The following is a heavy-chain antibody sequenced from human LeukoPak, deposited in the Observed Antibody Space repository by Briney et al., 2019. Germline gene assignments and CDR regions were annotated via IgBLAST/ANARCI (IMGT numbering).Heavy chain of an antibody. J-gene: IGHJ3*01. CDR1: AFTFSSYW. CDR3: ARDGRALLSD. Sequence: PGGSLRLSCAASAFTFSSYWMHWVRQAPGKGLEWVSIIYSGGSTYYADSVKGRFIISRDNSKNTLYLQMYSLRAEDTAVYYCARDGRALLSDWGQGTMVTVSS. D-gene: IGHD2/OR15-2a*01. V-gene: IGHV3-66*01. CDR2: IYSGGST.